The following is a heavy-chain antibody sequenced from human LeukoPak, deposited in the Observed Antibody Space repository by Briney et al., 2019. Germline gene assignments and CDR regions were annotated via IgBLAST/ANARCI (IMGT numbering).Heavy chain of an antibody. CDR2: ISYDRVNK. Sequence: GGTLRLSCAASGFTFSTYVMHWVRQAPGKGLKWLAVISYDRVNKYYTDSVKGRFTISRDESKNTVYLQMNSLRVEDTAVYYCARVSSVGATREFDYWGQGTLVTVSS. CDR3: ARVSSVGATREFDY. D-gene: IGHD1-26*01. V-gene: IGHV3-30-3*01. CDR1: GFTFSTYV. J-gene: IGHJ4*02.